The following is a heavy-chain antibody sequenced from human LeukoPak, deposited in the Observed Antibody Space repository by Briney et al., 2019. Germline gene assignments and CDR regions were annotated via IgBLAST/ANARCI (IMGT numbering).Heavy chain of an antibody. CDR3: ARVYSSSWSNAFDI. CDR1: GGSISSYY. Sequence: SETLSLTCTVSGGSISSYYWSWIRQPPGKGLEWIGYIYYSGSTNYNPSLKSRVTISVDTSKNQFSLKLSSATAADTAVYYCARVYSSSWSNAFDIWGQGTMVTVSS. D-gene: IGHD6-13*01. CDR2: IYYSGST. V-gene: IGHV4-59*01. J-gene: IGHJ3*02.